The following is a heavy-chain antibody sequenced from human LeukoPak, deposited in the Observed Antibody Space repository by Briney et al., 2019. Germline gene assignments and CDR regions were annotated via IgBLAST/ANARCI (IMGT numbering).Heavy chain of an antibody. CDR2: IYSGGST. CDR1: GFTVSGTY. J-gene: IGHJ5*02. CDR3: ARDLWFGL. Sequence: GGSLRLSCAASGFTVSGTYMSWVRQAPGKGLEWVSIIYSGGSTHYADSVKGRFTISRDNSKNTLYLQMNSLRTEDTAVYYCARDLWFGLWGQGTLVTVSS. V-gene: IGHV3-66*02.